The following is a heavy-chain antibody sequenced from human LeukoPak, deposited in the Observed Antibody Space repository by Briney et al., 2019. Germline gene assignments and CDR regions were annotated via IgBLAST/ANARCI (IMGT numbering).Heavy chain of an antibody. CDR3: ARTYYDILTGYYSTIYYFDY. J-gene: IGHJ4*02. CDR2: IYHSGST. V-gene: IGHV4-38-2*02. Sequence: SETLSLTCTVSGYSISSGYYWGWIRQPPGKGLEWIGSIYHSGSTYYNPSLKSRVTISVDASKNQFSLKLSSVTAADTAVYYCARTYYDILTGYYSTIYYFDYWGQGTLVTVSS. CDR1: GYSISSGYY. D-gene: IGHD3-9*01.